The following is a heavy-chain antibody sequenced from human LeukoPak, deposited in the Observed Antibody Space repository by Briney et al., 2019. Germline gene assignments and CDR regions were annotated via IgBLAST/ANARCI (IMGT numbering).Heavy chain of an antibody. D-gene: IGHD6-19*01. CDR2: ISGAGDYM. CDR3: ASDKAGIAVAV. J-gene: IGHJ4*02. V-gene: IGHV3-21*01. Sequence: GGSLRLSCAVSGFTFSLHAMHWVRQAPGKGLEWVSSISGAGDYMFYADSIKGRFTISRDNAKNTPYLQMNSLRVEDTAVYYCASDKAGIAVAVWGQGTLVTVSS. CDR1: GFTFSLHA.